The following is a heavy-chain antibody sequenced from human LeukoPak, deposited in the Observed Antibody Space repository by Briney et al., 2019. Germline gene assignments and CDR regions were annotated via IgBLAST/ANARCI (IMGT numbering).Heavy chain of an antibody. D-gene: IGHD6-13*01. CDR3: ATDLEIAAAGTVPRAFDI. J-gene: IGHJ3*02. CDR1: GYTFTSYD. V-gene: IGHV1-8*01. CDR2: MNPNSGNT. Sequence: ASVKVSCKASGYTFTSYDINWVRQATGQGLEWMGWMNPNSGNTGYAQKFQGRVTMTEDTSTDTAYMELSSLRSEDTAVYYCATDLEIAAAGTVPRAFDIWGQGTMVTVSS.